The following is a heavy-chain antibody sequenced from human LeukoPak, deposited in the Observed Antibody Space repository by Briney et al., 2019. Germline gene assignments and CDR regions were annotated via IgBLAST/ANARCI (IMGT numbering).Heavy chain of an antibody. CDR3: ARDPSSWGAFDY. Sequence: GGSLRLSCEASGFILSRYSMNWVRQAPGKGLEWVSSVSTSSSYIYYADSVKGRFTISRDNSKNTLYLQMNSLRAEDTAVYYCARDPSSWGAFDYWGQGTLVTVSS. J-gene: IGHJ4*02. CDR1: GFILSRYS. D-gene: IGHD3-16*01. V-gene: IGHV3-21*01. CDR2: VSTSSSYI.